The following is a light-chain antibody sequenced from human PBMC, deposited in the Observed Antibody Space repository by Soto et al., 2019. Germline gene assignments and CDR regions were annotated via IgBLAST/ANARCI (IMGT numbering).Light chain of an antibody. J-gene: IGLJ3*02. Sequence: QSVLTQPASVSGSPGQSITISCTGTSSDVGGYNYVSWYQQHPGKAPKLMIYEVSNRPSGVSNRFSGSKSGNTASLTISRLPAEDEADYYCSSYTSSSTVVFGGGTKLTVL. CDR3: SSYTSSSTVV. CDR2: EVS. V-gene: IGLV2-14*01. CDR1: SSDVGGYNY.